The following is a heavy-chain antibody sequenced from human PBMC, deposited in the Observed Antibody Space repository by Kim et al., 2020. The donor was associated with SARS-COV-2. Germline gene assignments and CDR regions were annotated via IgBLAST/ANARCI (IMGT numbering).Heavy chain of an antibody. D-gene: IGHD3-10*01. CDR3: ARLTPPYGSGSYFYGMDV. CDR2: IYPGDSDT. Sequence: GESLKISCKGSGYSFTSYWIGWVRQMPGKGLEWMGIIYPGDSDTRYSPSFQGQVTISADKSISTAYLQWSSLKASDTAMYYCARLTPPYGSGSYFYGMDVWGQGTTVTVSS. V-gene: IGHV5-51*01. J-gene: IGHJ6*02. CDR1: GYSFTSYW.